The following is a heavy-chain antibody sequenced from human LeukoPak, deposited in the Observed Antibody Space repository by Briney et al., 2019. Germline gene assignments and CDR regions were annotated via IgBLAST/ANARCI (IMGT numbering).Heavy chain of an antibody. CDR1: GGSISSNSYY. D-gene: IGHD2/OR15-2a*01. CDR3: ARVLPGQDAFDI. J-gene: IGHJ3*02. V-gene: IGHV4-39*07. CDR2: IYYNGGT. Sequence: KSSETLSLTCTVSGGSISSNSYYWGWIRQPPGKGLEWIGNIYYNGGTYNNPSLKSRVTISVDTSKNQFSLKLSSVTAADTAVYYCARVLPGQDAFDIWGQGTMVAVSS.